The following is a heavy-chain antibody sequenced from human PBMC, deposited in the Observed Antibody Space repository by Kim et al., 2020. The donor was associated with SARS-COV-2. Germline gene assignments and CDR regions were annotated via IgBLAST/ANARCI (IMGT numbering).Heavy chain of an antibody. J-gene: IGHJ4*02. D-gene: IGHD3-10*01. CDR2: T. V-gene: IGHV3-23*03. Sequence: TQYPNSVQGHFTVARANAKNTLYLKMNRLQAEDTAVYYCGDYHGAGSHFSYWGQGTLVTVSS. CDR3: GDYHGAGSHFSY.